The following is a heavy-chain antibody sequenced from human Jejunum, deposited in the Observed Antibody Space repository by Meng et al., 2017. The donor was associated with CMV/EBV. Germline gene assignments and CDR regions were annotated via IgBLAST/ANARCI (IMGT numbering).Heavy chain of an antibody. J-gene: IGHJ6*02. Sequence: VSTYAIGWVRQATGQGLEWMGGIVPIFGRPTYAQKFQGRVTITADKFTSAAYMELSSLKSDDTAVYYCARAPGKSYYYYYYGLDVWGQGTTVTVSS. D-gene: IGHD1-26*01. CDR2: IVPIFGRP. V-gene: IGHV1-69*06. CDR3: ARAPGKSYYYYYYGLDV. CDR1: VSTYA.